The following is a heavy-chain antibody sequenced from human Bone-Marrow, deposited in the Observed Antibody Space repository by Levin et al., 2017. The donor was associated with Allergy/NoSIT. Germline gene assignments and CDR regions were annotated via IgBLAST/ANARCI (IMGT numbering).Heavy chain of an antibody. Sequence: GGSLRLSCAASGFTFTTYEMNWVRQAPGKGLEWVSYISRSGGNTYYADSVKGRFTISRDNAKNSLYLQMNSLRAEDTAVYYCARDGGRNPFDYWGQGNLVTVSS. D-gene: IGHD3-16*01. J-gene: IGHJ4*02. CDR2: ISRSGGNT. V-gene: IGHV3-48*03. CDR1: GFTFTTYE. CDR3: ARDGGRNPFDY.